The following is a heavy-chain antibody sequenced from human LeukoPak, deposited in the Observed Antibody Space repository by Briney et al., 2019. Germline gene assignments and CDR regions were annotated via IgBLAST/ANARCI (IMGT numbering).Heavy chain of an antibody. CDR1: GGSISSGGYS. V-gene: IGHV4-30-2*01. Sequence: SQTLSPTCAVSGGSISSGGYSWSWIRQPPGKGLEWIGYIYHSGSTYYNPSLKSRVTISVDRSKNQFSLKLSSVTAADTAVYYCARGGKTTVTTSVTIPDWFDPWGQGTLVTVSS. D-gene: IGHD4-17*01. CDR2: IYHSGST. CDR3: ARGGKTTVTTSVTIPDWFDP. J-gene: IGHJ5*02.